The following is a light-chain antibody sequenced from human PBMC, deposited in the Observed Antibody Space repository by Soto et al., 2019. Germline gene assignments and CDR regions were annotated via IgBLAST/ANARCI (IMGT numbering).Light chain of an antibody. CDR1: QDIRND. J-gene: IGKJ1*01. Sequence: AIQMTQSPSSLSASVGDRVTITCRASQDIRNDLGWYQQKPGKTPKLLIFAASSLQSGVPSRFSGSGSGTDLTLTISSLQPEDVAPYYCLQDFNYPWTFGQGTKVEIE. V-gene: IGKV1-6*01. CDR3: LQDFNYPWT. CDR2: AAS.